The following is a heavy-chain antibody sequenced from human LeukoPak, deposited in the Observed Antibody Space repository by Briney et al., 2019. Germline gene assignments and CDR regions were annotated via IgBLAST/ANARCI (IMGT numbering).Heavy chain of an antibody. CDR2: ISSDGRGT. D-gene: IGHD3-16*01. CDR3: ARGWGTLWPFGY. J-gene: IGHJ4*02. V-gene: IGHV3-74*01. CDR1: GFTFSSYW. Sequence: GGSLRLSCAASGFTFSSYWMHWVRQAPGKGLVWVSRISSDGRGTSYADSVKGRFTISRDNAKSTLYLQMNSLRAEDTAVYYCARGWGTLWPFGYWGQGTLVTVSS.